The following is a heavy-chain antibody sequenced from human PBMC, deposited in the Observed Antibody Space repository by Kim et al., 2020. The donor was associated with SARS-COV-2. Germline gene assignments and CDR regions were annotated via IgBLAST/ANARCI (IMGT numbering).Heavy chain of an antibody. V-gene: IGHV3-30*03. CDR2: ISYDGSNK. CDR1: GFTFSTYV. CDR3: ASHEY. J-gene: IGHJ4*02. Sequence: GGSLRLSCAASGFTFSTYVMHWVRQAPGKGLEWVAVISYDGSNKYYTDSVKGRFTISRDNSKNTLYLQMNSLRAEDTAVYYCASHEYWGQGTLVTVSS.